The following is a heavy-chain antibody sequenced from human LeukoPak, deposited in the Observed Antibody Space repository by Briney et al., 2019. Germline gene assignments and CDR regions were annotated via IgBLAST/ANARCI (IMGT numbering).Heavy chain of an antibody. V-gene: IGHV4-4*02. Sequence: SGTLSLTCAVSGGSISSSNLWSWVRQPPGKGLGGFGEIYHSGSTNYNPSLKSRVTISVDKSKNQFSLRLTSVTAADTAVYYCARFKRAGGWSYFDYWGPGTLVTVSP. CDR2: IYHSGST. CDR3: ARFKRAGGWSYFDY. D-gene: IGHD6-19*01. J-gene: IGHJ4*02. CDR1: GGSISSSNL.